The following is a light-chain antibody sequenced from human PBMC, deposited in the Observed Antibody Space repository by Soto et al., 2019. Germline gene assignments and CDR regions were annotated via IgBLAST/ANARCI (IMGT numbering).Light chain of an antibody. CDR3: NSYTRSSSVV. Sequence: QSVLTQPASVSGSPGQSITISCTGTSSDVGAYNYVSWYQQHPCKASKLMIYDVSNRPSGVSNRFSGSKSGNTASLTISGLQAEDEGDYYCNSYTRSSSVVFGGGTQLTVL. CDR1: SSDVGAYNY. V-gene: IGLV2-14*03. CDR2: DVS. J-gene: IGLJ2*01.